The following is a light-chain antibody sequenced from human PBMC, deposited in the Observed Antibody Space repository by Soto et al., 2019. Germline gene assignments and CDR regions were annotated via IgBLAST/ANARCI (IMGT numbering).Light chain of an antibody. J-gene: IGLJ1*01. CDR2: SNN. Sequence: QSVLTQPPSASGTPGQRVTISCSGSSSNIGSNYVYWYQQLPGTAPKLLIYSNNQRPSGVPDRFSGSKSGTSASLAISGLRSEDEAEYYCAAWDDSLSALYVFGSGTKVTVL. V-gene: IGLV1-47*02. CDR3: AAWDDSLSALYV. CDR1: SSNIGSNY.